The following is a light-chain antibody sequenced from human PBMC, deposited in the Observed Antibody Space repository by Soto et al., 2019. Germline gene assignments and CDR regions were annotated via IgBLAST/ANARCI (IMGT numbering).Light chain of an antibody. CDR3: SSYAGSNNLGV. V-gene: IGLV2-14*02. J-gene: IGLJ2*01. CDR2: EGS. CDR1: SSDVGSYNL. Sequence: QSALTQPASVSGSPGQSITISCTGTSSDVGSYNLVSWYQQHPGKAPKLMIYEGSKRPSGVPDRFSGSKSGNTASLTVSGLQAEDEADYYCSSYAGSNNLGVFGGGTKLTV.